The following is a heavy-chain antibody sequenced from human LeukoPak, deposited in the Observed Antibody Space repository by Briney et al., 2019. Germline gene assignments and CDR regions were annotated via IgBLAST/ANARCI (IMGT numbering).Heavy chain of an antibody. J-gene: IGHJ4*02. V-gene: IGHV3-30-3*01. Sequence: GRSLRLSCAASGFTFSSYAMHWVRQAPGKGLEWVAVISYDGSNKYYADSVRGRFTISRDNSKGTVYLQMNSLRVEDTAVYYCAKGSADARPYHFDSWGQGALVTVSS. CDR1: GFTFSSYA. CDR2: ISYDGSNK. D-gene: IGHD2-15*01. CDR3: AKGSADARPYHFDS.